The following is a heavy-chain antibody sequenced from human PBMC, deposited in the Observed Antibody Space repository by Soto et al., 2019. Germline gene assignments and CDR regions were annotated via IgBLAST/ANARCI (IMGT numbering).Heavy chain of an antibody. D-gene: IGHD3-3*01. J-gene: IGHJ5*02. CDR1: GFTFSSYA. Sequence: GGSLRLSCAASGFTFSSYAMSWVRQAPGKGLEWVSAISGSGGSTYYADSVKGRFTISRDNSKNTLYLQMNSLRAEDTAVYYCAKGEYYDFWSAPRDWFDPWGQGTLVTVS. CDR2: ISGSGGST. CDR3: AKGEYYDFWSAPRDWFDP. V-gene: IGHV3-23*01.